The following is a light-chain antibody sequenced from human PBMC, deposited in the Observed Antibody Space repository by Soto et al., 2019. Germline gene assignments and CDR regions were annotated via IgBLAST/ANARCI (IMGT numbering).Light chain of an antibody. CDR3: QQRSNWPRT. CDR1: QSVSSY. CDR2: DAS. J-gene: IGKJ1*01. V-gene: IGKV3-11*01. Sequence: EIVFTQSTATPALSPGERTTLSLGASQSVSSYLAWYQQKPGQAPRLLIYDASNRATGIPARFSGSGSGTDFTLTISSLEPEDFAVYYCQQRSNWPRTFGQGTKVDI.